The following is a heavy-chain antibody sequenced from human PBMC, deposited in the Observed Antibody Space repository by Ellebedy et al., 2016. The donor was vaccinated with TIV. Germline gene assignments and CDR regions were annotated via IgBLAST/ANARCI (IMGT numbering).Heavy chain of an antibody. CDR2: VYHSGDT. CDR1: GGSVKSYY. CDR3: ARDFRGVDEPFDI. Sequence: MPSETLSLTCTVSGGSVKSYYWSWVRQPPGKGLEWIGYVYHSGDTKYNPSLKSRVYMSLDMSKNHLSLRLTSVTATDTAVYYCARDFRGVDEPFDIWGQGTMVTVSS. J-gene: IGHJ3*02. V-gene: IGHV4-59*02. D-gene: IGHD3-10*01.